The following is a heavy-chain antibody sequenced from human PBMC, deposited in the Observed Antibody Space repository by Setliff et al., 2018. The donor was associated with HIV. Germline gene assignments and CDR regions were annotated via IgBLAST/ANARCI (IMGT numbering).Heavy chain of an antibody. D-gene: IGHD2-2*01. V-gene: IGHV5-51*01. CDR1: GYSFTSYW. CDR3: ATRYCSSTSCYAYDAFDI. Sequence: LGESLKISCKGSGYSFTSYWIGWVRQMPGKGLEWMGIIYPGDSDTRYSPSFQGQVTISADKSISTAYLQWSSLKASDTAMYYCATRYCSSTSCYAYDAFDIWGQGTMVTVSS. J-gene: IGHJ3*02. CDR2: IYPGDSDT.